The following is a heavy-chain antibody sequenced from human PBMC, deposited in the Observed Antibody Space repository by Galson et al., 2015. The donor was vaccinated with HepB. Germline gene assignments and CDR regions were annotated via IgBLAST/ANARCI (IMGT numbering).Heavy chain of an antibody. Sequence: ETLSLTCTVSGGSVSSGSYYWSWIRQPPGKGLEWIGYIYYSGSTNYNPSLKSRVTISVDTSKNQFSLKLSSVTAADTAVYYCARDNYYDSSGYYADYWYFDLWGRGTLVTVSS. CDR2: IYYSGST. D-gene: IGHD3-22*01. J-gene: IGHJ2*01. V-gene: IGHV4-61*01. CDR3: ARDNYYDSSGYYADYWYFDL. CDR1: GGSVSSGSYY.